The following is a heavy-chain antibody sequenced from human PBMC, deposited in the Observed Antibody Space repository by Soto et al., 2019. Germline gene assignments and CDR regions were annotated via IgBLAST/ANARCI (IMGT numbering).Heavy chain of an antibody. CDR3: ARALSGYDSSGG. Sequence: SETLSLTCTVSGGSISSYYWSWIRQPPGKGLEWIGYIYYSGSTNYNPSLKSRVTISVDTSKNQFSLKLSSVTAADTAVYYCARALSGYDSSGGWGHGTLVTVSS. J-gene: IGHJ4*01. D-gene: IGHD3-22*01. CDR1: GGSISSYY. CDR2: IYYSGST. V-gene: IGHV4-59*01.